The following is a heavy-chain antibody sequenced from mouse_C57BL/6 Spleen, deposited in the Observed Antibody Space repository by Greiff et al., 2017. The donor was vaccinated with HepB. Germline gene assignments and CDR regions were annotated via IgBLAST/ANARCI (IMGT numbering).Heavy chain of an antibody. V-gene: IGHV1-64*01. Sequence: QVQLQQPGAELVKPGASVKLSCKASGYTFTSYWMHWVKQRPGQGLEWIGMIHPNSGSTNYNEKFKSKATLTVDKSASTAYMQRSSLTSEDSAVYYCERRTAQATCDYWGQGTTLTVSS. J-gene: IGHJ2*01. D-gene: IGHD3-2*02. CDR3: ERRTAQATCDY. CDR2: IHPNSGST. CDR1: GYTFTSYW.